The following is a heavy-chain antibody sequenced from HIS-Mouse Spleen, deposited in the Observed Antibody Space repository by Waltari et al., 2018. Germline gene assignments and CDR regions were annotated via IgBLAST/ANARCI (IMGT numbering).Heavy chain of an antibody. V-gene: IGHV4-39*07. J-gene: IGHJ2*01. CDR1: GGSISSSSYY. CDR3: AREIPYSSSWYDWYFDL. Sequence: QLQLQESGPGLVKPSETLSLTCTVSGGSISSSSYYWGWIRQPPGKGLGWIGSIYYSGGTYYNPSRKSRVTISVDTSKNQFSLKLSSVTAADTAVYYCAREIPYSSSWYDWYFDLWGRGTLVTVSS. CDR2: IYYSGGT. D-gene: IGHD6-13*01.